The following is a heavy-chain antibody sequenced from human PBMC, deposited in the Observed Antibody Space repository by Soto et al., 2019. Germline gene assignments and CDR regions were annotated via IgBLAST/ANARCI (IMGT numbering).Heavy chain of an antibody. V-gene: IGHV4-39*01. CDR2: IYYSGST. Sequence: SETLSLTCTVSGGSISSSSYYWGWIRQPPGKGLEWIGSIYYSGSTYYNPSLKSRVTISVDTSKNQFSLKLSSVTAADTAVYYCARTSDYGEEKRDYYYYMDVWGKGTTVTVSS. CDR3: ARTSDYGEEKRDYYYYMDV. CDR1: GGSISSSSYY. J-gene: IGHJ6*03. D-gene: IGHD4-17*01.